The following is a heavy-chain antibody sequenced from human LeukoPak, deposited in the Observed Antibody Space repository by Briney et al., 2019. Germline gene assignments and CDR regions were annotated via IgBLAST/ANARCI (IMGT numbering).Heavy chain of an antibody. CDR2: IYYSGST. J-gene: IGHJ5*02. D-gene: IGHD4-11*01. V-gene: IGHV4-59*08. CDR1: GGSLSSYY. Sequence: SETLSLTCTVSGGSLSSYYWSWIRQPPGKGLEWIGYIYYSGSTNYNPSLKSRVTISVATSKNQFSLKLSSVRRAYTAVYYCARHPTVTTNWFDPWGQGTLVTVSS. CDR3: ARHPTVTTNWFDP.